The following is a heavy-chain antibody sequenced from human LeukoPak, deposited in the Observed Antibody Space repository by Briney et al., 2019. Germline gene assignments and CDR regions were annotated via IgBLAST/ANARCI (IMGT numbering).Heavy chain of an antibody. CDR2: MYSSGIT. Sequence: KPSETLSLTCTVSGGSIRSYYWSWIRQPPGKGLEWIGYMYSSGITNYNPSLKSRITISVDTSENQFSLKLSSVTAADTAVYYCARLDDGRDYGMDVWGQGTTVTVSS. D-gene: IGHD1-1*01. J-gene: IGHJ6*02. V-gene: IGHV4-59*08. CDR1: GGSIRSYY. CDR3: ARLDDGRDYGMDV.